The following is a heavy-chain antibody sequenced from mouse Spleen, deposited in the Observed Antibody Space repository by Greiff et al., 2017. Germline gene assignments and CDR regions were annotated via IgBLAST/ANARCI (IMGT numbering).Heavy chain of an antibody. CDR2: ISSGGGNT. V-gene: IGHV5-9-3*01. J-gene: IGHJ2*01. CDR1: GFTFSSYA. Sequence: EVQGVESGGGLVKLGGSLKLSCAASGFTFSSYAMSWVRQTPEKRLEWVATISSGGGNTYYPDSVKGRFTISRDNAKNTLYLQMSSLKSEDTAMYYCARHYGYRFDYWGQGTTLTVSS. D-gene: IGHD1-2*01. CDR3: ARHYGYRFDY.